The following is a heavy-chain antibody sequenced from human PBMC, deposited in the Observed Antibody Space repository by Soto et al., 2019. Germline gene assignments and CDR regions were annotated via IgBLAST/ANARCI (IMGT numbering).Heavy chain of an antibody. CDR1: GFIFSDYS. J-gene: IGHJ4*02. CDR2: IGSASNTI. V-gene: IGHV3-48*01. Sequence: EVQLVESGGGLVQPGGSLRLSCAASGFIFSDYSMNWVRQAPGKGLEWLSYIGSASNTIYADSIKGRFSISRDNAKNSLYLQINSLRGEDMAVYYCARGSYVNYFDYWGQGTLVTVSS. CDR3: ARGSYVNYFDY. D-gene: IGHD3-16*01.